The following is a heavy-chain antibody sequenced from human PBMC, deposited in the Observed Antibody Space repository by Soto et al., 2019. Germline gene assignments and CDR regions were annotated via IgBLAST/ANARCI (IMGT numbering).Heavy chain of an antibody. J-gene: IGHJ6*02. CDR1: GGTFSSYA. V-gene: IGHV1-69*13. Sequence: SVKVSCKASGGTFSSYAISWVRQAPGQGLEWMGGIIPIFGTANYAQKFQGRVTITADESTSTADMELSSLRSEDTAVYYCARGTDFWSGPKPYYYYGTDVWGQGTTVTVSS. CDR3: ARGTDFWSGPKPYYYYGTDV. CDR2: IIPIFGTA. D-gene: IGHD3-3*01.